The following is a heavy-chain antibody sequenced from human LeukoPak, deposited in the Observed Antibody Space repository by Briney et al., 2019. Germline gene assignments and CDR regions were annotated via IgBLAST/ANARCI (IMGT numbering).Heavy chain of an antibody. Sequence: PGGSLRLSCAASGFTFSNYAMTWVRQAPGQGLEWVSTIGGGGVSTYYADSVKGRFTISRDNSKNMLYLQMNSLRAEDTAIYYCAKATRGYNWYFDLWGRGTLLTVSS. J-gene: IGHJ2*01. CDR3: AKATRGYNWYFDL. V-gene: IGHV3-23*01. D-gene: IGHD5-18*01. CDR2: IGGGGVST. CDR1: GFTFSNYA.